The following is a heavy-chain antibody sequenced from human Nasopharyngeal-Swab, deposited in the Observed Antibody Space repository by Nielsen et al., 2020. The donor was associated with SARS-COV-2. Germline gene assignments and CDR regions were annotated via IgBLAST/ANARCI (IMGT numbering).Heavy chain of an antibody. CDR2: IDWDDDK. J-gene: IGHJ4*02. V-gene: IGHV2-70*01. CDR3: ARIPPLDYYFDY. Sequence: WSRQPPGKALEWLALIDWDDDKYYSTSLKTRLTISKETSKNQVVLTMTNMDPVDTATYYCARIPPLDYYFDYWGQGTLVTVSS. D-gene: IGHD3/OR15-3a*01.